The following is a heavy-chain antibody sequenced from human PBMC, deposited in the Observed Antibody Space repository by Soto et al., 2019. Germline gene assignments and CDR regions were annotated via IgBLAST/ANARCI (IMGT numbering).Heavy chain of an antibody. V-gene: IGHV4-39*01. CDR1: GGSISSGTYY. CDR2: MYYSVTT. D-gene: IGHD6-13*01. J-gene: IGHJ3*02. Sequence: QLRLQESGPGLVRPSEPLALTCTVSGGSISSGTYYWGWFRQSPGKGLEWIGSMYYSVTTYYNPSLKSRATISVDMSKNQFSLKLSSVTAADTAVYFCTIVRPTSNWYSFDIWGQGTLVTVS. CDR3: TIVRPTSNWYSFDI.